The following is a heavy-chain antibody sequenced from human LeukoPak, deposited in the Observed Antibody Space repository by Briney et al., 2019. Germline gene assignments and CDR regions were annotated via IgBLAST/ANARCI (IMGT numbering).Heavy chain of an antibody. D-gene: IGHD1-26*01. CDR3: ARAGRWELPRNAYDI. V-gene: IGHV1-2*02. Sequence: ASVKVSCKASGYTFTGYYMHWVRQAPGQGLEWMGWINPNSGGTNYAQKFQGRVTMTRGTSISTAYMELSRLRSDDTAVYYCARAGRWELPRNAYDIWGQGTMVTVSS. CDR1: GYTFTGYY. CDR2: INPNSGGT. J-gene: IGHJ3*02.